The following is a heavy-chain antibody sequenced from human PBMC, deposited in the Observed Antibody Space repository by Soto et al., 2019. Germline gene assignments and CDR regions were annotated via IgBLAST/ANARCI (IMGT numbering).Heavy chain of an antibody. CDR1: GFTFSSYA. CDR3: AKAWGIDY. V-gene: IGHV3-23*01. J-gene: IGHJ4*02. Sequence: GWSLRLSCAASGFTFSSYAMSWVRQAPGKGLEWVSSISGSGDGTYYADSVTGRFTISRDNSKNTLYLQMNSLRVEDTAIYYCAKAWGIDYWGQGTLVTVSS. D-gene: IGHD7-27*01. CDR2: ISGSGDGT.